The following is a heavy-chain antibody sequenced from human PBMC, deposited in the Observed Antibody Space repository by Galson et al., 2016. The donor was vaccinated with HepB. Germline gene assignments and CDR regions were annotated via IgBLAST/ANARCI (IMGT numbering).Heavy chain of an antibody. V-gene: IGHV4-59*08. D-gene: IGHD5-18*01. Sequence: SETLSLTCIVSGGSISSYYWTWIRQPPGKGLEWIGYISYSGRNNYNPSLKSRVTISVDTSKNQLSLKLSSVTAADTAVHYCARWGYSLFDYWGRGSLVTVSP. CDR2: ISYSGRN. CDR3: ARWGYSLFDY. J-gene: IGHJ4*02. CDR1: GGSISSYY.